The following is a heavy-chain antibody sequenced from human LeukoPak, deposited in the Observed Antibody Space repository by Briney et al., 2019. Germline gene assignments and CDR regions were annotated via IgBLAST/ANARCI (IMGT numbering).Heavy chain of an antibody. D-gene: IGHD2-15*01. CDR1: AFTFGTYS. J-gene: IGHJ4*02. V-gene: IGHV3-21*01. Sequence: GGSLRLSCAASAFTFGTYSMNRVRQAPGKGPEWVSFISGSSDYIYYPDSVKGRFTISRDNAKNSLYLQMNSLRAEDTAVYYCARDYCSGGSCYHHFDYWGQRTLLTVSS. CDR3: ARDYCSGGSCYHHFDY. CDR2: ISGSSDYI.